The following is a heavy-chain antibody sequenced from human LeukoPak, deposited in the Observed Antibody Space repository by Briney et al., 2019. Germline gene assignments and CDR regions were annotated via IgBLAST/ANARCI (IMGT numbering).Heavy chain of an antibody. V-gene: IGHV1-2*02. CDR3: ASRFSEEAEFDY. J-gene: IGHJ4*02. CDR2: INPNSGGT. Sequence: ASVKVSCKASGYTFTSYAMHWVRQAPGQRLEWMGWINPNSGGTNYAQKFQGRVTMTRDTTIRTAYMELSRLRSDDTAVYYCASRFSEEAEFDYWGQGTLVTVSS. CDR1: GYTFTSYA.